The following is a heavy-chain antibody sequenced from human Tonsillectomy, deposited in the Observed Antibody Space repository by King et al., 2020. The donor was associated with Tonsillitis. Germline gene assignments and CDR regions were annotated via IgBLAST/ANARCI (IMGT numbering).Heavy chain of an antibody. Sequence: VQLVESGGGLVQPGGSLRLSCSASGFAFSTYAMHWVRQAPGKGLEYVSGINSSGGSTYYTDSVKGRFTISRDNSKNTVCLQMSSLRAEDTAVYYCVKGLSWCGFPRPPGWGPGTLVTVSS. D-gene: IGHD4/OR15-4a*01. J-gene: IGHJ4*02. V-gene: IGHV3-64D*06. CDR1: GFAFSTYA. CDR3: VKGLSWCGFPRPPG. CDR2: INSSGGST.